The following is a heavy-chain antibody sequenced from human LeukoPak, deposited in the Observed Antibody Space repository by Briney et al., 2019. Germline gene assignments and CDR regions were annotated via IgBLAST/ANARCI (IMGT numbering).Heavy chain of an antibody. CDR3: ARALGRSALDY. V-gene: IGHV4-59*01. J-gene: IGHJ4*02. CDR1: GGSISSYY. CDR2: IYYSGST. Sequence: SETLSLTCTVSGGSISSYYWSWIRQLPGKGLEWTGYIYYSGSTNYNPSLKSRVTISVDTSKNQFSLKLSSVTAADTAVYYCARALGRSALDYWGQGTLVTVSS. D-gene: IGHD1-26*01.